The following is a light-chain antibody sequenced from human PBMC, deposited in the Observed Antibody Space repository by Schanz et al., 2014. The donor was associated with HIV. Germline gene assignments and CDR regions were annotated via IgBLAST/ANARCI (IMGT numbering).Light chain of an antibody. CDR3: QQYGTSPKT. J-gene: IGKJ1*01. Sequence: EIVLTQSPATLSLSPGEAATLSCRASQRIRTRSLAWYQQRSGQPPRLLIYDTFRRATGVPDRFSGSGSGTDFTLTISSLEPEDFAVYYCQQYGTSPKTFGQGTKVEIK. CDR2: DTF. V-gene: IGKV3-20*01. CDR1: QRIRTRS.